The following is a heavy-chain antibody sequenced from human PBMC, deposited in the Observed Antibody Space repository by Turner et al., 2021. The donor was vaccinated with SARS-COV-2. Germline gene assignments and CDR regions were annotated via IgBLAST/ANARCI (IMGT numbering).Heavy chain of an antibody. D-gene: IGHD6-13*01. J-gene: IGHJ4*02. CDR2: IKQDGSEK. CDR1: GFTLCRYW. Sequence: EVHLVVSEGGLVQYGGSLSLYFAASGFTLCRYWMSWVRQAPGKGLEWVANIKQDGSEKYYVDSVKGRFTISRDNAKNSLYLQMNSLRSEDTAVYYCARLHTSSWYFGYWGQGTLVTFSS. V-gene: IGHV3-7*03. CDR3: ARLHTSSWYFGY.